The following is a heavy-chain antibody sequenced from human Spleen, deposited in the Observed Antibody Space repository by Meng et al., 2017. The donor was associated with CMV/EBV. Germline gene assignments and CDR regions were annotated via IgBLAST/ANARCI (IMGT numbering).Heavy chain of an antibody. Sequence: GGSLRLSCAASGFTFSNAWMSWVRQAPGKGLEWVGRIKSKTDGGTTYYADSAKGRFTISRDNVKNTLFLQMHSLYAGDTALYYCAKVLGGAFSGATNPCDNWGQGTLVTVSS. CDR2: IKSKTDGGTT. CDR1: GFTFSNAW. CDR3: AKVLGGAFSGATNPCDN. V-gene: IGHV3-15*01. J-gene: IGHJ4*02. D-gene: IGHD2-15*01.